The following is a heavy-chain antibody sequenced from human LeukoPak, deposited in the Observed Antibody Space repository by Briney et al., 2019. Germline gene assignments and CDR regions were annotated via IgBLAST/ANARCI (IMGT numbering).Heavy chain of an antibody. V-gene: IGHV1-69*04. CDR1: GTAFSSYA. CDR2: SIPVLGIP. Sequence: KVSCKASGTAFSSYAISWVRQAPGQGRECMGSSIPVLGIPNYAQKFQVIVTVTADKSTHTAYMELSRLRSEDTAVYYSARDRSGGYKHEVFDYWGKGTLVTVS. J-gene: IGHJ4*02. D-gene: IGHD5-12*01. CDR3: ARDRSGGYKHEVFDY.